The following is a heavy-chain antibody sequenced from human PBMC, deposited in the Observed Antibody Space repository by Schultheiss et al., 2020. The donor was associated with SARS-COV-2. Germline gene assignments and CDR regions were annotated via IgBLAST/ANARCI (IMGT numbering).Heavy chain of an antibody. V-gene: IGHV4-59*01. CDR1: GGSISSYY. J-gene: IGHJ6*02. D-gene: IGHD2-2*01. Sequence: SETLSLTCTVSGGSISSYYWSWIRQPPGKGLEWIGYIYYSGSTNYNPSVKSRVTISVDTSKNQFSLKLSSVTAADTAVYYCAREVYQPGGAWYYYYGMDVWGQGTTVTVSS. CDR2: IYYSGST. CDR3: AREVYQPGGAWYYYYGMDV.